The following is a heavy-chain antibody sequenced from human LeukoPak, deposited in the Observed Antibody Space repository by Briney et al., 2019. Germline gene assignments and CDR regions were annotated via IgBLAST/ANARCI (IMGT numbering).Heavy chain of an antibody. CDR3: AKREAVTVTADCDYLDY. CDR2: TAYDGTRQ. Sequence: GGSLRLSCAASGFIFKDYGMHWVRQAPGKGLEWVAVTAYDGTRQFYADSVKGRFTISRDNSNNTIYLDMNDLRPEDTAVYYCAKREAVTVTADCDYLDYWGQGTPVTVPS. CDR1: GFIFKDYG. D-gene: IGHD6-19*01. J-gene: IGHJ4*02. V-gene: IGHV3-30*18.